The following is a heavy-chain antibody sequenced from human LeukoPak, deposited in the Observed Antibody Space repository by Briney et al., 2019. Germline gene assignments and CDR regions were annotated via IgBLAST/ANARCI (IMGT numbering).Heavy chain of an antibody. CDR3: ARDLGQIEYCSGGSCYSGIDY. CDR1: GYTFTSYY. D-gene: IGHD2-15*01. Sequence: ASVKVSCRASGYTFTSYYMHWVRQAPGQGLEWMGIINPSGGSTSYAQKFQGRVTMTRDMSTSTVYMELSSLRSEDTAVYYCARDLGQIEYCSGGSCYSGIDYWGQGTLVTVSS. CDR2: INPSGGST. V-gene: IGHV1-46*01. J-gene: IGHJ4*02.